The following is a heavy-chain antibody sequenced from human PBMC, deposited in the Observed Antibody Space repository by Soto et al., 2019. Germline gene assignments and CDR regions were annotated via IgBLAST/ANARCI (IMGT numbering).Heavy chain of an antibody. J-gene: IGHJ4*02. CDR2: ISYDGSNK. CDR1: GFTFSSYG. CDR3: AKDGGRYCSGGSCLGYFDY. Sequence: QVQLVESGGGVVQPGRSLRLSCAASGFTFSSYGTHWVRQAPGKGLEWVAVISYDGSNKYYADSVKGRFTISRDTSKNTLYLQMNCLRAEATAVYYCAKDGGRYCSGGSCLGYFDYWGQGTLVTVSS. D-gene: IGHD2-15*01. V-gene: IGHV3-30*18.